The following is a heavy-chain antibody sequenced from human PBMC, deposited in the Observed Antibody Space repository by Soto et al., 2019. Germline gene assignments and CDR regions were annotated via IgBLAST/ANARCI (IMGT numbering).Heavy chain of an antibody. D-gene: IGHD6-19*01. CDR3: AKSSSVAHFDY. J-gene: IGHJ4*02. Sequence: LRLSCAASGFTFSSYGMHWVRQAPGKGLEWVAVIWYDGSNKYYADSVKGRFTISRDNSKNTLYLQMNSLRAEDTAVYYCAKSSSVAHFDYWGQGTLVTVSS. V-gene: IGHV3-33*06. CDR2: IWYDGSNK. CDR1: GFTFSSYG.